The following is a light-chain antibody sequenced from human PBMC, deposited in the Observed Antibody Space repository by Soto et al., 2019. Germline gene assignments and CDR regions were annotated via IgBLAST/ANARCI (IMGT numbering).Light chain of an antibody. J-gene: IGKJ1*01. CDR3: QQYGSSPWT. CDR1: QSVSSSY. CDR2: DAS. Sequence: EIVLTQSPGTLSLSPGERATLSCRASQSVSSSYLAWYQQKPGQAPRLLIYDASNRATGTPARFSGSGSGTDFTLTISRLEPEDFAVYYCQQYGSSPWTFGQGTKVDI. V-gene: IGKV3-20*01.